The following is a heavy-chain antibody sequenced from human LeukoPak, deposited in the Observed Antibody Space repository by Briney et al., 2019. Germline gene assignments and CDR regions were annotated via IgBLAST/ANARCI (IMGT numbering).Heavy chain of an antibody. CDR1: GFTFSSYG. V-gene: IGHV3-30*03. Sequence: GGSLRLSCAASGFTFSSYGMHWVRQTPGKGLEWVAVISYDGSNKYYADSVKGRFTISRDNSKNTLYLQMNSLRAEDTAVYYCAAGDVFDYWGQGTLVTVSS. CDR3: AAGDVFDY. J-gene: IGHJ4*02. CDR2: ISYDGSNK. D-gene: IGHD3-16*01.